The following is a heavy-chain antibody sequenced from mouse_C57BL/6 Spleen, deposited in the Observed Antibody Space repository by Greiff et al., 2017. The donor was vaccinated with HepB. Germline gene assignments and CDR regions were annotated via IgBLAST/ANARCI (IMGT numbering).Heavy chain of an antibody. CDR1: GFTFSSYG. J-gene: IGHJ1*03. CDR3: ARRVTGTGYFDV. Sequence: EVMLVESGGDLVKPGGSLKLSCAASGFTFSSYGMSWVRQTPDKRLEWVATISSGGSYTYYPDSVKGRFTISRDNAKNTLYLQMSSLKSEDTAMYYCARRVTGTGYFDVWGTGTTVTVSS. CDR2: ISSGGSYT. V-gene: IGHV5-6*02. D-gene: IGHD4-1*01.